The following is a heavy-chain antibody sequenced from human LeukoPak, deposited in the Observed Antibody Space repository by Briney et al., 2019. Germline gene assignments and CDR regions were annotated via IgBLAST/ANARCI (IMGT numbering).Heavy chain of an antibody. CDR3: ARSSAPYDSSGYYFVY. V-gene: IGHV1-18*04. CDR2: ISAYNGNT. J-gene: IGHJ4*02. D-gene: IGHD3-22*01. CDR1: GYTFTGYY. Sequence: ASVKVSCKASGYTFTGYYMHWVRQAPGQGLEWMGWISAYNGNTNYAQKLQGRVTMTTDTSTSTAYMELRSLRSDDTAVYYCARSSAPYDSSGYYFVYWGQGTLVTVSS.